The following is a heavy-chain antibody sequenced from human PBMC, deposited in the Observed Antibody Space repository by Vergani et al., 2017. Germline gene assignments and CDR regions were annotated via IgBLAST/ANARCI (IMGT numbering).Heavy chain of an antibody. CDR1: GFTFSSYG. Sequence: QVQLVESGGGVVQPGRSLRLSCAASGFTFSSYGMHWVRQAPGKGLEWVAVISYDGSNKYYADSVKGRFTISRDNSKNTLYLQMNSLRAEYTAVYYCAKGVGATNYYSGMDVWGQGTTVTVSS. V-gene: IGHV3-30*18. CDR2: ISYDGSNK. J-gene: IGHJ6*02. CDR3: AKGVGATNYYSGMDV. D-gene: IGHD1-26*01.